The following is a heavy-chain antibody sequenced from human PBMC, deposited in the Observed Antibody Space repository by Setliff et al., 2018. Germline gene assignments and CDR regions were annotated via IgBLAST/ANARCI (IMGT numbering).Heavy chain of an antibody. D-gene: IGHD3-9*01. J-gene: IGHJ4*02. CDR3: ANHNPARRALNGTPLDN. V-gene: IGHV3-53*01. CDR2: IFNDGST. CDR1: GITISNNF. Sequence: LRLSCVVSGITISNNFWSWVRQAPGKGLEWVSIIFNDGSTYYADSVKGRFTISRDISTSTLYLQMRSLRAEDTAIYYCANHNPARRALNGTPLDNWGQGTLVTVSS.